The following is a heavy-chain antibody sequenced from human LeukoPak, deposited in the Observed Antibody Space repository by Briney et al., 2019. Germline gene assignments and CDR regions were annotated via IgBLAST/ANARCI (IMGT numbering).Heavy chain of an antibody. D-gene: IGHD4-17*01. J-gene: IGHJ4*02. V-gene: IGHV3-30*03. CDR3: ARYLSDYGHFDY. CDR1: GFTFSRYW. CDR2: ISYDGSNK. Sequence: GGSLRLSCAASGFTFSRYWMSWVRQAPGKGLEWVAVISYDGSNKYYADSVKGRFTISRDNSKNTLYLQMNSLRAEDTAVYYCARYLSDYGHFDYWGQGTLVTVSS.